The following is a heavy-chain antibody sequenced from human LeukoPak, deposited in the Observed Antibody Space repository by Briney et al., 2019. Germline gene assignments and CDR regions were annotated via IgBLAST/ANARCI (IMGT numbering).Heavy chain of an antibody. J-gene: IGHJ4*02. D-gene: IGHD1-1*01. V-gene: IGHV3-23*01. CDR3: AKGGSYRVQPYFDY. Sequence: PGGSLRLSCAASGFTFSSCTMSWVRHAPGKGLEWVSDIRGSGDNTYYADSVKGRFTISRDNSKNTLYLQMSSLRAEDTAVYFCAKGGSYRVQPYFDYWGQGALVTVSS. CDR1: GFTFSSCT. CDR2: IRGSGDNT.